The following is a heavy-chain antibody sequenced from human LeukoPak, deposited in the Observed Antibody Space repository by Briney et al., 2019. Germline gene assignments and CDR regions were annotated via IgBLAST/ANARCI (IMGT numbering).Heavy chain of an antibody. D-gene: IGHD2-15*01. CDR3: AKAHPCSGGSCYSPFDY. J-gene: IGHJ4*02. CDR1: GFTVSSNY. CDR2: IYSGGST. V-gene: IGHV3-66*01. Sequence: GGSLRLSCAASGFTVSSNYMSWVRQAPGKGLEWVSVIYSGGSTYYADSVKGRFTISRDNSKNTLYLQMNSLRAEDTAVYYCAKAHPCSGGSCYSPFDYWGQGTLVTVSS.